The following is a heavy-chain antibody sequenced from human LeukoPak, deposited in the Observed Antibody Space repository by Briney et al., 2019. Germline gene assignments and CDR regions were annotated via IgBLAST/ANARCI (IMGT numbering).Heavy chain of an antibody. V-gene: IGHV3-30*18. J-gene: IGHJ3*02. CDR1: GFTFSSYG. CDR2: ISYDGSNK. Sequence: GGSLRLSCAASGFTFSSYGMHWVRQAPGKGLEWVAVISYDGSNKYYADSVKSRFTISRDNSKNTLYLQMNSLRAEDTAVYYCAKEVAAAGYDAFDIWGQGTMVTVSS. CDR3: AKEVAAAGYDAFDI. D-gene: IGHD6-13*01.